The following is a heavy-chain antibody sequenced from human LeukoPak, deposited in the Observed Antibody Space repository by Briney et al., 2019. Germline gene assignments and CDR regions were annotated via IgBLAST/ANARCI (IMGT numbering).Heavy chain of an antibody. CDR3: ARDMGLIYSSRGAFDI. CDR1: GGSISSYY. CDR2: VYTSGST. Sequence: PSETLSLTCTVSGGSISSYYWSWIRQPAGKGLEWIGRVYTSGSTNYNPSLKSRVTMSVDTSKNKFSLKLSSVTAADTAVYYCARDMGLIYSSRGAFDIWGQGTMVTVSS. V-gene: IGHV4-4*07. J-gene: IGHJ3*02. D-gene: IGHD6-13*01.